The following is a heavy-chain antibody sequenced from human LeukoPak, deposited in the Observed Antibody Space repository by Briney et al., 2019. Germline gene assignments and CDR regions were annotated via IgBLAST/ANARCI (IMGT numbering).Heavy chain of an antibody. V-gene: IGHV1-2*06. CDR3: ARGGSFPREDFDY. CDR2: INPNSGGT. J-gene: IGHJ4*02. Sequence: ASVKVSCKASGYTFTGYYIHCVRQAPGQGLEWMGRINPNSGGTNYAQKFQGRVTMTRDTSISTAYMELSRLRSDDTAVYYCARGGSFPREDFDYWGQGTLVTVSS. D-gene: IGHD2-21*01. CDR1: GYTFTGYY.